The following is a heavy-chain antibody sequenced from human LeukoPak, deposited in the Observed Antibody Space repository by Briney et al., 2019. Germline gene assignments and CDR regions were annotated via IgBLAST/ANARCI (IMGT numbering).Heavy chain of an antibody. CDR2: IYYSGNI. V-gene: IGHV4-39*07. D-gene: IGHD3-10*01. J-gene: IGHJ3*02. CDR3: ARGGARGSSAFDI. CDR1: GGSLSSSSFH. Sequence: SETLSLTCTVSGGSLSSSSFHWGWIRQPPGTGLEWIGSIYYSGNIYYNPSLKSRVTISMDTSKNQFSLNLRSVTAADTAVYYCARGGARGSSAFDIWGQGTMVTVSS.